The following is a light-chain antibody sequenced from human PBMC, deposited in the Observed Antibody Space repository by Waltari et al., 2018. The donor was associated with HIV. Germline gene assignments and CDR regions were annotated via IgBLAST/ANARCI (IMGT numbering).Light chain of an antibody. CDR3: GTWDGSMSVV. CDR1: YSNIGNNY. J-gene: IGLJ3*02. Sequence: QSVLTQPPSVSAAPGQSVTIYCSGSYSNIGNNYVSWYRQFPGTVPKLLIYGDNKRPSGIHDRFSGSKSGTSATLGITGLQTGDEADYYCGTWDGSMSVVFGGGTKLTVL. V-gene: IGLV1-51*01. CDR2: GDN.